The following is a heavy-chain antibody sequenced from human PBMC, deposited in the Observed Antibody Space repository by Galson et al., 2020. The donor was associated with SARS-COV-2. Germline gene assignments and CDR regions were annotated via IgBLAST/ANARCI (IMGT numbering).Heavy chain of an antibody. CDR1: GFTFNTYN. CDR3: AKPAATVDNDCFAI. V-gene: IGHV3-30*18. Sequence: TGGSLRLSCGASGFTFNTYNMNWVRQTPDKGLEWVAVISSGGANQFYSDSVKGRFTISRDNPKNTLYLQMNNLRVEDTAIYYCAKPAATVDNDCFAIWGQGTGVTVSA. J-gene: IGHJ3*02. D-gene: IGHD4-4*01. CDR2: ISSGGANQ.